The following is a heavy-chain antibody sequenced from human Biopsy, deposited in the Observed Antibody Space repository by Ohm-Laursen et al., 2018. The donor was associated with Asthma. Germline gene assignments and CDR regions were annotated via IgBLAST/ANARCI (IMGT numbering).Heavy chain of an antibody. CDR2: ISYDGSNK. CDR3: ARDLHPTNHLGELSEGFDY. CDR1: GFTFSSYA. V-gene: IGHV3-30-3*01. J-gene: IGHJ4*02. Sequence: SLRLSCSASGFTFSSYAMHWVRQTPGKGLEWVAVISYDGSNKYYADSVKGRFTISRDNSKNTLYLQMNSLRAEDTAVYYCARDLHPTNHLGELSEGFDYWGQGTLVTVSS. D-gene: IGHD3-16*02.